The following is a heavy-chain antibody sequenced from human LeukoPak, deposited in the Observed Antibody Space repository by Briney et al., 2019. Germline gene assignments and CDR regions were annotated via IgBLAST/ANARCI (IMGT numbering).Heavy chain of an antibody. D-gene: IGHD3-10*01. CDR2: IYYSGST. J-gene: IGHJ4*02. V-gene: IGHV4-59*01. CDR1: GGSISSYY. Sequence: PSETLSLTCTVSGGSISSYYWSWIRQPPGKGLEWIGSIYYSGSTNYNPSLKSRVTISVDTSKNQFSLKLSSVTAADTAVYYCARWARGVGQWGQGTLVTVSS. CDR3: ARWARGVGQ.